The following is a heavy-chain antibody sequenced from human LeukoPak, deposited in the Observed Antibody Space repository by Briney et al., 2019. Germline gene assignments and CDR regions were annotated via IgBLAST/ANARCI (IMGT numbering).Heavy chain of an antibody. CDR3: ARHFIGYDTEENWFDP. J-gene: IGHJ5*02. D-gene: IGHD5-12*01. CDR2: IYHSGST. V-gene: IGHV4-38-2*02. Sequence: SETLSLTCTVSGFSISSGDYWGWVRQPPGKGLEWIGSIYHSGSTYYNPSLKSRVTISVDPSKNQFSLKLSSVTAADTAVYYCARHFIGYDTEENWFDPWGQGTLVTVSS. CDR1: GFSISSGDY.